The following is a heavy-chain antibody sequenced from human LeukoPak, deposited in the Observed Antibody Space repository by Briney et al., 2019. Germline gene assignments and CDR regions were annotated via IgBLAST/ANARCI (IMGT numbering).Heavy chain of an antibody. D-gene: IGHD3-22*01. Sequence: SETLSLTCTVSGGSISGYYWSWIRQPPGKGLEWIGEINHSGSTNYNPSLKSRVTISVDTSKNQFSLKLSSVTAADTAVYYCASSQRSHYYDTWGQGTLVTVSS. CDR2: INHSGST. CDR3: ASSQRSHYYDT. V-gene: IGHV4-34*01. CDR1: GGSISGYY. J-gene: IGHJ5*02.